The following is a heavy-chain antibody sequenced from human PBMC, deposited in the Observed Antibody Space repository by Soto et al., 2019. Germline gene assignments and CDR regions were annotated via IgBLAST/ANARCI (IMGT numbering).Heavy chain of an antibody. CDR2: VNPNTGDT. J-gene: IGHJ4*02. CDR1: GYSFTSYD. D-gene: IGHD6-19*01. V-gene: IGHV1-8*01. CDR3: ARAPRPAAIAVLDH. Sequence: QVQLVQSGTEVKTSGASVKVSCKASGYSFTSYDINWLRQATGQGPEWMGWVNPNTGDTGLAQRFQARVTLSSDTSINTAYVEVSSLRPYDTAIYFCARAPRPAAIAVLDHWGQGTLVAVSS.